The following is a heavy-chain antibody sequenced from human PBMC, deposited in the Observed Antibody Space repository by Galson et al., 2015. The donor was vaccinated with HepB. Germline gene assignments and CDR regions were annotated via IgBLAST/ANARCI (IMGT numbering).Heavy chain of an antibody. J-gene: IGHJ4*02. V-gene: IGHV1-46*01. D-gene: IGHD3-3*01. CDR3: ARSGPPHLRFLEWFPKRVPAPDDY. CDR1: GYTFTSYY. Sequence: SVKVSCKASGYTFTSYYMHWVRQAPGQGLEWMGIINPSGGSTSYAQKFQGRVTMTRDTSTSTVYMELSSLRSEDTAVYYCARSGPPHLRFLEWFPKRVPAPDDYWGQGTLVTVSS. CDR2: INPSGGST.